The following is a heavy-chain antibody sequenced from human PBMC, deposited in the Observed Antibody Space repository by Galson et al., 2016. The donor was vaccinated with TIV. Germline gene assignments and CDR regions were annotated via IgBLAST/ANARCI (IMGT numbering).Heavy chain of an antibody. J-gene: IGHJ3*01. V-gene: IGHV1-69*13. CDR3: ARDDLGVDITVGAIDAFDP. CDR1: GGTFNEYT. CDR2: IIPSLGTA. D-gene: IGHD3-3*01. Sequence: SVKVSCKASGGTFNEYTITWIRQAPGQGLEWMGGIIPSLGTANFAQKFQGRVMITADESTNTVYMEIRSLRFEDTAVYYCARDDLGVDITVGAIDAFDPWGQGTMVMVSS.